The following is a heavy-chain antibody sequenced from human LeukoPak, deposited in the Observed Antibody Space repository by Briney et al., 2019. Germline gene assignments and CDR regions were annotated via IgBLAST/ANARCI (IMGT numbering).Heavy chain of an antibody. D-gene: IGHD5-24*01. V-gene: IGHV3-15*01. J-gene: IGHJ4*02. CDR2: IKSKTDGGTT. CDR1: GFTFSNAW. CDR3: TTDPLVLEMATITGYSDY. Sequence: GGSLRLSCAASGFTFSNAWMSWVRQAPGKGLEWVGRIKSKTDGGTTDYAAPVKGRFTISRDDSKNTLYLQMNSLKTEDTAVYYCTTDPLVLEMATITGYSDYWGQGTLVTVSS.